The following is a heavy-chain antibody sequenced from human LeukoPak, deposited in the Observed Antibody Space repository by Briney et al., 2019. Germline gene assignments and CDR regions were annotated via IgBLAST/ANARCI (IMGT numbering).Heavy chain of an antibody. CDR1: GFTFSSYA. CDR3: AKAQDYYYGSGNYFDY. Sequence: GGSLRLSCAASGFTFSSYAMSWVRQAPGKGLEWVSAISGSGGSTYYADSVKGRFTISRDNSKNTLYLQMNSLRAEDTAVYYCAKAQDYYYGSGNYFDYWGQGTLVTVSS. J-gene: IGHJ4*02. V-gene: IGHV3-23*01. CDR2: ISGSGGST. D-gene: IGHD3-10*01.